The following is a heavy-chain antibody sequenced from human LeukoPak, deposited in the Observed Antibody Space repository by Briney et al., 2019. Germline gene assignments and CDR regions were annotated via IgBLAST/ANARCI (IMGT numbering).Heavy chain of an antibody. D-gene: IGHD4-17*01. J-gene: IGHJ4*02. CDR1: GGSISSGGYY. CDR3: ARAIYGDSVDY. Sequence: SETLSLTCTVSGGSISSGGYYWSWLRQHPGKGVEWFGYIYYSGSTYYNPSLKSRVTISVDTSKNQFSLKLISVTAGDTAVYYCARAIYGDSVDYWGQGTLVTVPS. V-gene: IGHV4-31*03. CDR2: IYYSGST.